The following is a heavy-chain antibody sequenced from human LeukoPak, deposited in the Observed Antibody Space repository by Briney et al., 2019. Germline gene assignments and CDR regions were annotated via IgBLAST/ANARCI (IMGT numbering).Heavy chain of an antibody. J-gene: IGHJ4*02. Sequence: GGSLRLSCAASGFTFSSYAMHWVRQAPGKGLEWVAVISYDGSNKYYADSVKGRFTISRDNSKNTLYLQMNSLRAEDTAVYYCAREGIAVAGTRPFDYWGQGTLVTV. CDR2: ISYDGSNK. CDR3: AREGIAVAGTRPFDY. CDR1: GFTFSSYA. D-gene: IGHD6-19*01. V-gene: IGHV3-30*04.